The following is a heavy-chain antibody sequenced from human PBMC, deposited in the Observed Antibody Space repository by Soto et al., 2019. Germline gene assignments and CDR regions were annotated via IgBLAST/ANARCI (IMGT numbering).Heavy chain of an antibody. V-gene: IGHV3-33*01. CDR2: IWYDGSNK. J-gene: IGHJ6*02. CDR1: GFTFSSYG. D-gene: IGHD2-15*01. CDR3: ARSKGCSGGSCYSGYGMDV. Sequence: GGSLRLSCAASGFTFSSYGMHWVRQAPGKGLEWVAVIWYDGSNKYYADSVKGRFTISRDNSKNTLYLQMNSLRAEDTAVYYCARSKGCSGGSCYSGYGMDVWGQGTTVTVSS.